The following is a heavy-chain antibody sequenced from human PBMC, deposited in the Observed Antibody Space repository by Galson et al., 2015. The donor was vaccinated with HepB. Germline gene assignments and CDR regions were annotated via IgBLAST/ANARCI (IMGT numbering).Heavy chain of an antibody. CDR2: ISSSSSSI. V-gene: IGHV3-48*01. J-gene: IGHJ4*02. D-gene: IGHD5-24*01. CDR1: GFSFSTYT. CDR3: ARATRDGHNIIDY. Sequence: SLRLSCAASGFSFSTYTMNWVSQAPGKGLEWISYISSSSSSIYYPDSVKGRFTISRDNAKNSLFLQMNSLRAEDTAVYYCARATRDGHNIIDYWGQGALVTVSS.